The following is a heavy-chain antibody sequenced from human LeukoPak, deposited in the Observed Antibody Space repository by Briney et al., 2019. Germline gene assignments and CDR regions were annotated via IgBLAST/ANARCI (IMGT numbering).Heavy chain of an antibody. CDR2: IYYSGAT. V-gene: IGHV4-39*07. Sequence: SETLSLTCTVSGDSISNTRYHWGWIRQPPGKGLEWIGSIYYSGATYYNPSLKSRVTISVDTSKNQFSLKLSSVTAADTAVYYCAREEDTAMVRWGQGTLVTVSS. J-gene: IGHJ4*02. CDR3: AREEDTAMVR. CDR1: GDSISNTRYH. D-gene: IGHD5-18*01.